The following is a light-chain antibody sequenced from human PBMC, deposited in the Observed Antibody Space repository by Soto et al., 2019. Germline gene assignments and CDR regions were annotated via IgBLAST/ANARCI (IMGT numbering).Light chain of an antibody. CDR1: NIGSKN. J-gene: IGLJ2*01. V-gene: IGLV3-9*01. CDR3: QVWDISTAVV. Sequence: SYELTQPLSVSVALGQTARITCGGNNIGSKNVHWYQQRPGQAPVVVIYRDYHRPAVIPERFSGSNSGNTATLTISRAQAGDEADYSSQVWDISTAVVFGGGTKVTVL. CDR2: RDY.